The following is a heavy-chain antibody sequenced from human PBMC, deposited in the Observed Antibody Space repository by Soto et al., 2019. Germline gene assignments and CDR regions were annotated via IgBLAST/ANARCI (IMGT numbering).Heavy chain of an antibody. J-gene: IGHJ6*02. V-gene: IGHV3-23*01. CDR1: GFTFSTYA. D-gene: IGHD6-19*01. CDR2: ISGSGGST. Sequence: EVQLLESGVVLVQPGGSLRLSCAASGFTFSTYAMSWIRQAPGKGLEWVSGISGSGGSTYYADSVRGRFTISRDNSKITQYLPMNSLSTADTAVYFCAKSWYRSGKYGMDVWGQGTTVTVSS. CDR3: AKSWYRSGKYGMDV.